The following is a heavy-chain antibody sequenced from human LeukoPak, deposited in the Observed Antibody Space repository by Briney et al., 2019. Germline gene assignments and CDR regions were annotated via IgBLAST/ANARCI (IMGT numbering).Heavy chain of an antibody. CDR1: GYTFTNYG. V-gene: IGHV1-18*01. J-gene: IGHJ6*03. CDR2: INPYNDNT. Sequence: ASVKVSCKTSGYTFTNYGISWVRQAPGQGHEWMGWINPYNDNTNYAQKLQGRVTMTTDTSTSTAYMELRRLRSDDTAVYYCARAKDQPKEYYYYYYMDVRGKGTTTTVSS. D-gene: IGHD2-2*01. CDR3: ARAKDQPKEYYYYYYMDV.